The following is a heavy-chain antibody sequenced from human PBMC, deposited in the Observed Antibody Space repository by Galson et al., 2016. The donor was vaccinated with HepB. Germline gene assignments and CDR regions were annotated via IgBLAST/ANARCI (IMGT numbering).Heavy chain of an antibody. CDR3: ARAVMLGRGMDV. D-gene: IGHD3-10*01. V-gene: IGHV6-1*01. CDR2: TFYRSTWEN. J-gene: IGHJ6*02. CDR1: GDSVCNNGAA. Sequence: CAISGDSVCNNGAAWVWIRQSPSRGLEWLGRTFYRSTWENHYAGSVINRITISPDTSRNQFSLHLHSLTPEDTAVYYCARAVMLGRGMDVWGQGTTVTVSS.